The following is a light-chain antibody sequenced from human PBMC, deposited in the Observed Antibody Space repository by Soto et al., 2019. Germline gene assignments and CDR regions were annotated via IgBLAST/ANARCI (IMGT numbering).Light chain of an antibody. J-gene: IGLJ1*01. CDR2: EAD. Sequence: QSALTQPPSVSGAPGQRVTISCTGSRSDVGSFLVSWYQQYPGKAPKLILYEADKRPSGVSNRFSGSKSGNTASLTISGLQAEDEADYFCCSYAGSSTFVFGTGTKLTVL. V-gene: IGLV2-23*01. CDR3: CSYAGSSTFV. CDR1: RSDVGSFL.